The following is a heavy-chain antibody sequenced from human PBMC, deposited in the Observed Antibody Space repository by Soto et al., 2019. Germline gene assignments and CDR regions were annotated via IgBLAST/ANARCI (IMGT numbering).Heavy chain of an antibody. D-gene: IGHD2-15*01. CDR2: IIPIFGTA. Sequence: ASVKVCCKACGGTFSSYAIRWVRQAPGQGLEWMGGIIPIFGTANYAQKFQGRVTITADESTSTAYMELSSLRSEDTAVYYCAKFDCSGGSCRDYWRQGTLVPVSS. J-gene: IGHJ4*02. CDR1: GGTFSSYA. CDR3: AKFDCSGGSCRDY. V-gene: IGHV1-69*13.